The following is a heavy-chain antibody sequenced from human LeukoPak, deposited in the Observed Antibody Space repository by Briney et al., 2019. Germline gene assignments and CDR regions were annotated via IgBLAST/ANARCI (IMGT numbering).Heavy chain of an antibody. V-gene: IGHV1-18*01. D-gene: IGHD6-19*01. CDR3: ARDTLYSSGPRAFDI. Sequence: SVKVPSKASGCTFTSNGISWGRRDPGQGVEGMGWISAYNGNTNYSQKLQGRVTMTTDTSTSTAYMELRSLRSDDTAVYYCARDTLYSSGPRAFDIWGQGTMVTVSS. CDR1: GCTFTSNG. J-gene: IGHJ3*02. CDR2: ISAYNGNT.